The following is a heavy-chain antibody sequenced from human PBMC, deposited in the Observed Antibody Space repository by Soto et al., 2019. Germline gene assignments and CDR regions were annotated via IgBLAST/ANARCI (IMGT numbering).Heavy chain of an antibody. CDR1: GGSIRDYF. CDR2: ISSSGTI. D-gene: IGHD3-9*01. J-gene: IGHJ6*02. Sequence: PSETLSLTCSVCGGSIRDYFWTWVRQPPGKGLEWIGYISSSGTINYNSSLKGRVTISLDKSRNQFSLKLSSVTTADTAVYFCARDRKLVIPGNYYYYGMDVWGQGTTVTVSS. CDR3: ARDRKLVIPGNYYYYGMDV. V-gene: IGHV4-59*01.